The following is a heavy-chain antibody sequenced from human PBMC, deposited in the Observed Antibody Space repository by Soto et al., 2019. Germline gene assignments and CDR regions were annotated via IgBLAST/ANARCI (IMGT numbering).Heavy chain of an antibody. CDR1: GYSFTSYW. CDR2: IYPGDSDT. D-gene: IGHD2-2*01. J-gene: IGHJ4*02. CDR3: ARQDLPGTRTYYFDY. V-gene: IGHV5-51*01. Sequence: PGVSLKISCKGSGYSFTSYWIGWVRQMPGKGLEWMGIIYPGDSDTRYSPSFQGPVTISADKSISTAYLQWSSLKASDTAMYYCARQDLPGTRTYYFDYWGQGPPVTVSS.